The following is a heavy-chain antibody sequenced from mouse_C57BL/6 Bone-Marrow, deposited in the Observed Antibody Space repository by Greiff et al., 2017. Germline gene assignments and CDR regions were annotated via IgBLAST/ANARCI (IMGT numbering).Heavy chain of an antibody. Sequence: VQLQQSGPELVKPGASVKISCKASGYTFTDYYMNWVKQSHGKSLEWIGDINPNNGGTSYNQKFKGKATLTVDKSSSTAYMELRSLTSEDSAVYYCARNSLYGWGQGTSVTVSS. J-gene: IGHJ4*01. V-gene: IGHV1-26*01. CDR3: ARNSLYG. CDR2: INPNNGGT. D-gene: IGHD1-1*01. CDR1: GYTFTDYY.